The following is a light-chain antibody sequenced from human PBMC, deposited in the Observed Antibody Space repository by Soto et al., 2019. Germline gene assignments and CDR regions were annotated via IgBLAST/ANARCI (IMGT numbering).Light chain of an antibody. CDR1: QSIRSSY. CDR2: GAS. Sequence: EIVLTQSPGTMSSSPGARVTLFCRASQSIRSSYLAWFQQKPGQAPRLLIYGASNRATGIPDRFSGSGSGTDFTLTISRLEPEDFVVYYCQQYGSSPFTFGPGTKVDIK. CDR3: QQYGSSPFT. J-gene: IGKJ3*01. V-gene: IGKV3-20*01.